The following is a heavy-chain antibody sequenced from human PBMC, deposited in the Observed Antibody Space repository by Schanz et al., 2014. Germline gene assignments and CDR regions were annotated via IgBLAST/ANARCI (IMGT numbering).Heavy chain of an antibody. V-gene: IGHV3-11*01. J-gene: IGHJ3*02. CDR2: ISRDGTTS. D-gene: IGHD7-27*01. CDR3: ARENLNWEAFDI. CDR1: GFTFSNYW. Sequence: VQLVESGGGLVQPGGSLRLSCAASGFTFSNYWMSWVRQAPGKGLEWLSYISRDGTTSYCADSVKGRFTISRDNAKNSLYLEMTSLRGEDTAVYYCARENLNWEAFDIWGQGTVVTVSS.